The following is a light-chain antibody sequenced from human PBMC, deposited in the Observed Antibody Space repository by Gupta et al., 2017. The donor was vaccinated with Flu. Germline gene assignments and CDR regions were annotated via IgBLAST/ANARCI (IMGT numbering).Light chain of an antibody. Sequence: AVVTPEPSLTVSPGGTVTLICGSSTGAVTSGHYPYWFQHKPGQAHQTLMYDTINKYSWTPARFSGSLRGGKAALTLAGAQTEDEADYYCLLGCDTGGVFGGGTTLTVL. CDR2: DTI. CDR1: TGAVTSGHY. J-gene: IGLJ3*02. V-gene: IGLV7-46*01. CDR3: LLGCDTGGV.